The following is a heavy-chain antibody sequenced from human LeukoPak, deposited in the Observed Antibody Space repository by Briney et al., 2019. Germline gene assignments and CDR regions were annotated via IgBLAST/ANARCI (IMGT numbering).Heavy chain of an antibody. J-gene: IGHJ4*02. CDR3: ARDRGWLTSDY. V-gene: IGHV3-7*03. CDR1: EFTFSTYW. CDR2: IKEDGSEK. D-gene: IGHD6-19*01. Sequence: GGSLRLSCAASEFTFSTYWMGWVRQAPGKGLEWLGNIKEDGSEKYYVDFVKGRFTISRDNAKNSLSLQMNSLRVEDTAVYYCARDRGWLTSDYWGQGTLVTVSS.